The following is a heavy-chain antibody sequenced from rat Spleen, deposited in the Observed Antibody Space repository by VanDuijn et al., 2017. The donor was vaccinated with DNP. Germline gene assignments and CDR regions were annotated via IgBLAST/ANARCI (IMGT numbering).Heavy chain of an antibody. CDR3: ARWTRYFDY. Sequence: EVQLQESGPGLVKSAQSLSLTCSVTGYSITSNYWGWIRKFPGNKMEYIGHISYSGSTNYNPSLRSRISITRDTSKNHFFLHLNSVTTEDTATYYCARWTRYFDYWGQGVMVTVSS. D-gene: IGHD1-7*01. J-gene: IGHJ2*01. CDR1: GYSITSNY. CDR2: ISYSGST. V-gene: IGHV3-1*01.